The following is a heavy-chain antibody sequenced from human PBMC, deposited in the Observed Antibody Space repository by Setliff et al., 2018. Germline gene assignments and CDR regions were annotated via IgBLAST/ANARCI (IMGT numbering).Heavy chain of an antibody. J-gene: IGHJ3*02. V-gene: IGHV3-7*01. CDR3: ATYKYGFAFDI. Sequence: PGGSLRLSCAGSGFTFSDYWMSWVRQAPGKGLEWVANIQQSGNEKYYVDSVKGRFTISRDNAKNSLYLQMNSLRAEDTAVYYCATYKYGFAFDIWGQGTVVTVSS. CDR1: GFTFSDYW. CDR2: IQQSGNEK. D-gene: IGHD5-18*01.